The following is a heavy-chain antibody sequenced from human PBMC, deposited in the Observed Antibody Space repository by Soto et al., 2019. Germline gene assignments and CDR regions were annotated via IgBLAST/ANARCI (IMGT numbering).Heavy chain of an antibody. Sequence: QVQLVESGGGVVQPGRSLRLSCAASGFTFSSYGMHWVRQAPGKGLEWVAVIWYDGSNKYYADSVKGRFTISRDNSKKTLYLQMNSLRAEETAVYYCARAQSYYDILTGYTNWFDPWGQGNLVTVS. V-gene: IGHV3-33*01. CDR2: IWYDGSNK. J-gene: IGHJ5*02. D-gene: IGHD3-9*01. CDR1: GFTFSSYG. CDR3: ARAQSYYDILTGYTNWFDP.